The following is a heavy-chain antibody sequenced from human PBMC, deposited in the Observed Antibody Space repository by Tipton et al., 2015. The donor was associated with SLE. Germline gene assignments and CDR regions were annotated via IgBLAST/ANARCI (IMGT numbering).Heavy chain of an antibody. CDR3: VRGGDYYDSSGNDAFDI. Sequence: SLRLSCTASGFTLSIYGMRWVRQAPGRGLEWVALIWYDGSNKYYVDSVKGRFTISRDNSKNTVDLQMNSLRAEDTAVYYCVRGGDYYDSSGNDAFDIWGQGTMVTVSS. CDR1: GFTLSIYG. V-gene: IGHV3-33*01. CDR2: IWYDGSNK. D-gene: IGHD3-22*01. J-gene: IGHJ3*02.